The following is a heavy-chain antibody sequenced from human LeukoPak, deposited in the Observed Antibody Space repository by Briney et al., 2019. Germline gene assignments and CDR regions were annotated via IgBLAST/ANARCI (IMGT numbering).Heavy chain of an antibody. J-gene: IGHJ4*02. V-gene: IGHV4-4*07. CDR3: ARAAVSRGSLTTFDY. D-gene: IGHD2/OR15-2a*01. CDR2: IYTSGST. CDR1: GGSISSYY. Sequence: PSETLSLTCTVSGGSISSYYWSWIRQPAGKGLEWIGRIYTSGSTNYNPSLKSRVTMSVDTSKNQFSLKLSSVTAADTAVYYCARAAVSRGSLTTFDYWGQGTLVTVSS.